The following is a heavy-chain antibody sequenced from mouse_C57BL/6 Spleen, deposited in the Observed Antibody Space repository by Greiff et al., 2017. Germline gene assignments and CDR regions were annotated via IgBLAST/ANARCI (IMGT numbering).Heavy chain of an antibody. V-gene: IGHV1-72*01. CDR3: ARAENYDDYFDY. CDR1: GYTFTSYW. J-gene: IGHJ2*01. Sequence: QVQLQQPGAELVKPGASVKLSCKASGYTFTSYWMHWVKQRPGRGLEWIGRIAPNSGGTKYNEKFKSKATLTVDKPSSTAYRQLSSLTSEDSAVYYCARAENYDDYFDYWGQGTTLTVSS. CDR2: IAPNSGGT. D-gene: IGHD2-4*01.